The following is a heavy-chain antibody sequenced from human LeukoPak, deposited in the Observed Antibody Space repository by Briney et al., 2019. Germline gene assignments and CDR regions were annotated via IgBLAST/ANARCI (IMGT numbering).Heavy chain of an antibody. D-gene: IGHD1-26*01. CDR2: IYPGGSDT. J-gene: IGHJ3*02. CDR3: ARELATNVCGAFDI. CDR1: GYSFSTYW. V-gene: IGHV5-51*01. Sequence: GESLKISCKGSGYSFSTYWIGWVRQMPGKGLEWMGTIYPGGSDTRYSPSFQGRVTFSADKSINTAYLQWSSLKASDTAIYYCARELATNVCGAFDIWGQGTMVTVSS.